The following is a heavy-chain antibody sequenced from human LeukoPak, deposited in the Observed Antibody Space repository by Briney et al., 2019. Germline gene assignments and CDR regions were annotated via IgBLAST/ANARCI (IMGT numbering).Heavy chain of an antibody. CDR2: INHSGST. CDR3: ARGWDYDSSGYYYERTFDY. V-gene: IGHV4-34*01. D-gene: IGHD3-22*01. CDR1: GGSFSGYY. Sequence: SETLSLTCGVYGGSFSGYYWSWIRQPPGKGLAGVGEINHSGSTNYNPSLKSRVTISVDTSKNQFSLKLSSVTTADTAVYYCARGWDYDSSGYYYERTFDYWGQGTLGTVSS. J-gene: IGHJ4*02.